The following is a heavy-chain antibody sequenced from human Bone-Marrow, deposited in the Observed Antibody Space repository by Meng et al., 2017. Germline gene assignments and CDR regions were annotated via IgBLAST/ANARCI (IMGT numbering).Heavy chain of an antibody. CDR1: GFTFHDCA. CDR2: INWNSGSI. CDR3: AKDRAYDFLSGAHAFDI. V-gene: IGHV3-9*03. J-gene: IGHJ3*02. D-gene: IGHD3-3*01. Sequence: SLKTSCSASGFTFHDCAMHWVRQASGKGLEWVSGINWNSGSIGYADAVKGRFTNSRDNAQSSLYMQMNSLRADDMALYYCAKDRAYDFLSGAHAFDIWGQGTMVT.